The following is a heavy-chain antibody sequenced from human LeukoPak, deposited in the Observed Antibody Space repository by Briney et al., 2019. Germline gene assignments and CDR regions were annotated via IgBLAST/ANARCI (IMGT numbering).Heavy chain of an antibody. CDR1: GYTFTSYA. CDR2: INAGNGNT. J-gene: IGHJ4*02. Sequence: ASVKVSCKASGYTFTSYAMHWVRQAPGQRLEWMGWINAGNGNTKYSQKFQGRVTITRDTSASTAYMELSSLRSEDTAVYCCARPRVRGVIFDYWGQGTLVTVSS. CDR3: ARPRVRGVIFDY. V-gene: IGHV1-3*01. D-gene: IGHD3-10*01.